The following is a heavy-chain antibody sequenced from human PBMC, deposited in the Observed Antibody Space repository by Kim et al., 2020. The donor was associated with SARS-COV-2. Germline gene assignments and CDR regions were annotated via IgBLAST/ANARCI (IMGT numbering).Heavy chain of an antibody. D-gene: IGHD3-10*01. Sequence: GGSLRLSCAASGFTFSSYAMSWVRQAPGKGLEWVSAISGSGGSTYYADSVKGRFTISRDNSKNTLYLQVNSLRAEDTAVYYCAKDRDVLLWFGELFEDYWGQGTLVTVSS. V-gene: IGHV3-23*01. CDR3: AKDRDVLLWFGELFEDY. CDR1: GFTFSSYA. J-gene: IGHJ4*02. CDR2: ISGSGGST.